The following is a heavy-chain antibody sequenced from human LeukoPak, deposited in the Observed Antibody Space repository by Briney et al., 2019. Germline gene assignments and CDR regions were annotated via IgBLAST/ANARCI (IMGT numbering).Heavy chain of an antibody. V-gene: IGHV3-30*04. J-gene: IGHJ4*02. D-gene: IGHD2-2*01. CDR1: GFTFSSYA. CDR2: ISFDGTDA. Sequence: GGSLRLSCAASGFTFSSYAIHWVRQAPGKGLEWVAVISFDGTDAFYADSVKGRFTISRDNSKNSLYLQMNSLRAEDTAVYYCAHLRSTRLSDYWGQGTLVTVSS. CDR3: AHLRSTRLSDY.